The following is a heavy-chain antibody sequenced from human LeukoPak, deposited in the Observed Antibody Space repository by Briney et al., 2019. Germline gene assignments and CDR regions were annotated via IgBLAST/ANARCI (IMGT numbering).Heavy chain of an antibody. D-gene: IGHD1-26*01. CDR3: AREGPRISGSPRY. V-gene: IGHV1-2*02. CDR2: INPNSGGT. J-gene: IGHJ4*02. CDR1: GYTFTGYY. Sequence: ASVKVSCKASGYTFTGYYMHWVRQAPGQRLEWMGWINPNSGGTNYAQKFQGRVTMTRDTSISTAYMELSRLRSDDTAVYYCAREGPRISGSPRYWGQGTLVTVSS.